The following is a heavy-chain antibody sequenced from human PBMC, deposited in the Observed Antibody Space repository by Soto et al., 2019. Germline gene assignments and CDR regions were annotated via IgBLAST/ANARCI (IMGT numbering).Heavy chain of an antibody. D-gene: IGHD5-12*01. Sequence: ASVKVSCKASGYTFSKYAVHWVRQAPGQRLEWMGWIHAGNGETKYSQNFQGRVTITRDKSATTAYMELSTLTSEDTAVYYCAGPGFDASFDFWGQGALVTVSS. J-gene: IGHJ4*02. CDR2: IHAGNGET. V-gene: IGHV1-3*01. CDR1: GYTFSKYA. CDR3: AGPGFDASFDF.